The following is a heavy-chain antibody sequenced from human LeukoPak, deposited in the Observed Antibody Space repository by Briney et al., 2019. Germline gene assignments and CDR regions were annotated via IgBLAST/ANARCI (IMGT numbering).Heavy chain of an antibody. CDR2: IYYSGST. CDR1: GGSISSYY. Sequence: SETLSLTCTVSGGSISSYYWSWIRQPPGKGLEWIGYIYYSGSTNYNPSLKSRVTISVDTSKNQFSLKLSSVTAADTAVYYCARQGGYSSSPDFWGQGTLVTVSS. D-gene: IGHD6-13*01. CDR3: ARQGGYSSSPDF. V-gene: IGHV4-59*01. J-gene: IGHJ4*02.